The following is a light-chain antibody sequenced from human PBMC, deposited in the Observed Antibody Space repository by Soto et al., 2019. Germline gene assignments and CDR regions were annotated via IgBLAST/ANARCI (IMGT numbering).Light chain of an antibody. J-gene: IGLJ2*01. CDR3: SPYGGGNNLL. CDR2: EVT. Sequence: QSALTQPPSASGSPGQSVTISCTGTSSDVGGYNYVSWYQQHPGKAPKLMIYEVTKRPSGGPDRFSGSKSDNTASLTVSGLQAEDEADYYCSPYGGGNNLLFGGGTKLTVL. CDR1: SSDVGGYNY. V-gene: IGLV2-8*01.